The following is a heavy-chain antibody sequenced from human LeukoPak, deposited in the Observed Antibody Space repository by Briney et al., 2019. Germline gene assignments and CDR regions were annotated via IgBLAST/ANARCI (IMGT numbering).Heavy chain of an antibody. CDR3: ARGRGYCTGVSCDIDY. D-gene: IGHD2-8*02. CDR1: GFSFSTSP. CDR2: MNNGPGAT. J-gene: IGHJ4*02. Sequence: GGSLRLSCAASGFSFSTSPMSWVRQPPGKGLEWVSAMNNGPGATFYRDSVRGRFTISRDNAKNSVFLHLNSLRGDDTAVYYCARGRGYCTGVSCDIDYWGQGTLVTVSS. V-gene: IGHV3-23*01.